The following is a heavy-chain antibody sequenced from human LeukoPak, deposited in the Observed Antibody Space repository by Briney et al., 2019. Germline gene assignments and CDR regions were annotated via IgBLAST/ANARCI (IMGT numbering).Heavy chain of an antibody. CDR2: IYPGDSDT. CDR3: ARRQTGTIFGVVTRSDAFDI. Sequence: GESLKISCKGSGYSFTSYWIGWVRQMPGKGLEWMGIIYPGDSDTRYSPPFQGQVTISADKSISTAYLQWSSLKASDTAMYYCARRQTGTIFGVVTRSDAFDIWGQGTMVTVSS. D-gene: IGHD3-3*01. V-gene: IGHV5-51*01. CDR1: GYSFTSYW. J-gene: IGHJ3*02.